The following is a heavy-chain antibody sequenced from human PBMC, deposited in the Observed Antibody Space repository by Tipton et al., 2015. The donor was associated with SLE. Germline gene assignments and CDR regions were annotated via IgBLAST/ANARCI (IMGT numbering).Heavy chain of an antibody. CDR1: GGSISSYY. D-gene: IGHD3-3*01. CDR2: IYYSGST. J-gene: IGHJ4*02. Sequence: TLSLTCTVSGGSISSYYWSWIRQPPGKGLEWIGYIYYSGSTNYNPSLKSRVTISVDTSKNQFSLKLSSVTAADTAVYYCARGFYYDFWTDHYNEKVSKTYYFDEWGPGALVTVSS. V-gene: IGHV4-59*01. CDR3: ARGFYYDFWTDHYNEKVSKTYYFDE.